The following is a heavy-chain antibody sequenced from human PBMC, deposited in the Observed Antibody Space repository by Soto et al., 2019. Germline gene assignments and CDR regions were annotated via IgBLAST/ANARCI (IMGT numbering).Heavy chain of an antibody. V-gene: IGHV3-33*01. CDR2: IWYDGSNK. J-gene: IGHJ5*02. D-gene: IGHD6-19*01. CDR3: ARDARRGYSSGWPQGNWFDP. CDR1: GFTFISYG. Sequence: GGSLRLSCAASGFTFISYGMHWVLQAPCKGLEWVAVIWYDGSNKYYADSVKGRFTISRDNSKNTLYLQMNSLRAEDTAVYYCARDARRGYSSGWPQGNWFDPWGQGTLVTVSS.